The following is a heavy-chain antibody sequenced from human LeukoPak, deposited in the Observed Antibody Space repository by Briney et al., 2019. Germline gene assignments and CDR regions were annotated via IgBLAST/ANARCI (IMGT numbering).Heavy chain of an antibody. CDR2: IYSGGTT. J-gene: IGHJ4*02. Sequence: GGSLRLSCAASGVTVSSNYMSWGREAPGKRVGWGSVIYSGGTTFYADSVKGRFSVSRDNSKNPLYLQMNSLRAEDTAVYYCASARGSNYGSLGDWGQGTLVTVSS. V-gene: IGHV3-53*01. CDR3: ASARGSNYGSLGD. CDR1: GVTVSSNY. D-gene: IGHD5-18*01.